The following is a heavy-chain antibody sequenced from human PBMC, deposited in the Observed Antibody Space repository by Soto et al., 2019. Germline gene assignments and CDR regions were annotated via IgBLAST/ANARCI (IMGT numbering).Heavy chain of an antibody. CDR3: ARVPDR. CDR1: GGSIRRGGYS. J-gene: IGHJ5*02. D-gene: IGHD2-2*01. V-gene: IGHV4-30-2*01. Sequence: QLQLQESVSGPVKPSQTLSLTCAVSGGSIRRGGYSWIWIRQPPGKGLEWLGYIYHSGSTYYNPSLKSRITLSVDRSKTQFALKPSSVTPADTAVYYWARVPDRWGQGTLVPVS. CDR2: IYHSGST.